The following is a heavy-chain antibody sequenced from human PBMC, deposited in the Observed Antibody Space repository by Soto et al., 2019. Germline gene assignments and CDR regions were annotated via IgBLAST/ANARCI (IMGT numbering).Heavy chain of an antibody. J-gene: IGHJ4*02. D-gene: IGHD3-10*01. CDR2: IWYDGSNK. V-gene: IGHV3-33*01. CDR1: GFTFSSYG. Sequence: QVQLVESGGGVVQPGRSLRLSCAASGFTFSSYGMHWVRQAPGKGLEWVAVIWYDGSNKYYADPVKGRFTISRDNSKHTLYLQMTSLRAEDTGVYYCARDGYGSGSYYIDYWGQGTLVTVSS. CDR3: ARDGYGSGSYYIDY.